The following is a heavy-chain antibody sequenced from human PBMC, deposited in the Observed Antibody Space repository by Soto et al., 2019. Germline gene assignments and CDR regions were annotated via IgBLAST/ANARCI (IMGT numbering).Heavy chain of an antibody. Sequence: GGSLRLSCAASGFTFSDHYMDWVRQAPGKGLEWVGRTRNKANSYTTEYAASVKGRFTISRDDSKNSLYLQMNSLKTEDTAVYYCAREFARAVTWGQGTLVTVSS. CDR3: AREFARAVT. V-gene: IGHV3-72*01. CDR1: GFTFSDHY. D-gene: IGHD3-16*01. CDR2: TRNKANSYTT. J-gene: IGHJ5*02.